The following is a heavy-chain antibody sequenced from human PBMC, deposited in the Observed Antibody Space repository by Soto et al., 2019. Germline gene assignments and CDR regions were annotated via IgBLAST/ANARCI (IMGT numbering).Heavy chain of an antibody. CDR1: GLTFTSYW. CDR2: INSDGTTI. D-gene: IGHD3-22*01. Sequence: EVQLVESGGGLVQPGGSPRLSCAASGLTFTSYWMHWVRQAPGKGLVWVSRINSDGTTINYADFVKGRFTISRDNAKNTLYLQMNSLRADDTAVYYCARGLKGYYGLDVWGQGTTVTVSS. V-gene: IGHV3-74*01. CDR3: ARGLKGYYGLDV. J-gene: IGHJ6*02.